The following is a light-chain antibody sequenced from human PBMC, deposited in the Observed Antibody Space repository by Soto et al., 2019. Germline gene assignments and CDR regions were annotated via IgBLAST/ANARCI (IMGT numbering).Light chain of an antibody. V-gene: IGKV3D-20*02. CDR2: GAS. Sequence: QTPGTLSWSPLERASLSCISNQTVSITYLTWYQQKPGQAPRLLIFGASKRATGIPDRFSGSGSGTDFTLTINRLEPEDFAVYYCQQRSNWPPEITFGQGTRLDTK. J-gene: IGKJ5*01. CDR1: QTVSITY. CDR3: QQRSNWPPEIT.